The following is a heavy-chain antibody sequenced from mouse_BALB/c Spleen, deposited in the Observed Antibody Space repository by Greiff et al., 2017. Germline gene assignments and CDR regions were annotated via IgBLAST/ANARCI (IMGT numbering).Heavy chain of an antibody. Sequence: EVKLVESGGGLVKPGGSLKLSCAASGFTFSSYAMSWVRQTPEKRLEWVASISSGGSTYYPDSVKGRFTISRDNARNILYLQMSSLRSEDTAMYYCAREVYGSRGVDYWGQGTSVTVSS. V-gene: IGHV5-6-5*01. CDR1: GFTFSSYA. CDR3: AREVYGSRGVDY. J-gene: IGHJ4*01. D-gene: IGHD1-1*01. CDR2: ISSGGST.